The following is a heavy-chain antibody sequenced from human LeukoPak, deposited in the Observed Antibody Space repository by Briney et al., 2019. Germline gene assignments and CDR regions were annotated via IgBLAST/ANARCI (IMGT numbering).Heavy chain of an antibody. CDR3: AKDSGYYYMDV. D-gene: IGHD1-26*01. V-gene: IGHV3-23*01. CDR1: GLAFSSYP. Sequence: GGSLRLSCAPSGLAFSSYPMSWVRQAPGKGLEWVSSIGSSGSGTYYAASVKGRFTISRDNSKNTLYLQMNSLRAEDTALYYCAKDSGYYYMDVWGKGTTVTVSS. CDR2: IGSSGSGT. J-gene: IGHJ6*03.